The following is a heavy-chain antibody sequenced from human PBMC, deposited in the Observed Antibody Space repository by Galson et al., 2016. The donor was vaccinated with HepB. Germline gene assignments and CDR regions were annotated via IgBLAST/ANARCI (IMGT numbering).Heavy chain of an antibody. J-gene: IGHJ6*02. CDR1: GFTFTHYS. Sequence: SLRLSCAASGFTFTHYSMNWVRQAPGKGLEWVASISSSGSYIYYTDSVKGRFTISRDNGRTSLYLQMDSLRAEDTAVYYCARAGPSDSSSLYHHSYYGMDVWGQGTTVIVSS. CDR3: ARAGPSDSSSLYHHSYYGMDV. D-gene: IGHD6-6*01. CDR2: ISSSGSYI. V-gene: IGHV3-21*01.